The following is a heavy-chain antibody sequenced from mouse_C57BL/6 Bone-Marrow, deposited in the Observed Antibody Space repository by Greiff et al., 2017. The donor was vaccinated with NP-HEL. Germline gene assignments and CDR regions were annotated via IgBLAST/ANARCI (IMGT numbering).Heavy chain of an antibody. CDR1: GYTFTSYG. D-gene: IGHD5-1*01. V-gene: IGHV1-81*01. CDR3: ARFVPGYAMDY. J-gene: IGHJ4*01. CDR2: IYPRSGNT. Sequence: QVQLQQSGAELARPGASVKLSCKASGYTFTSYGISWVKQRPGQGLEWIGEIYPRSGNTYYNEKFKGKATLTADKSSSTAYMELRSLTSEDSAVYFCARFVPGYAMDYWGQGTSVTVSS.